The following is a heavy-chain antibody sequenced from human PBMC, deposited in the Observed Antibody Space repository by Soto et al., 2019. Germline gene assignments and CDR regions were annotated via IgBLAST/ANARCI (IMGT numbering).Heavy chain of an antibody. V-gene: IGHV4-59*08. CDR1: GSPISSYY. CDR3: ARRWGTTFDY. Sequence: SETLSLTCSVSGSPISSYYWGWFRLPPGQGLQWVGYIYYTGTTSYNPSLKSRVTISLDTSKNQFSLKLSSVTAADTAVYYCARRWGTTFDYWGQGTLVTVS. D-gene: IGHD3-16*01. J-gene: IGHJ4*02. CDR2: IYYTGTT.